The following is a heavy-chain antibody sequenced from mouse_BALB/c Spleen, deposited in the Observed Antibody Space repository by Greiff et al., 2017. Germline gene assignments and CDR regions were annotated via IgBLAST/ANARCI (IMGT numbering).Heavy chain of an antibody. D-gene: IGHD2-3*01. CDR3: ARDRDGYLDY. CDR2: INSNGGST. V-gene: IGHV5-6-3*01. J-gene: IGHJ2*01. CDR1: GFTFSSYG. Sequence: EVQRVESGGGLVQPGGSLKLSCAASGFTFSSYGMSWVRQTPDKRLELVATINSNGGSTYYPDSVKGRFTITRDNAKNTLYLQMSSLKSEDTAMYYCARDRDGYLDYWGQGTTLTVSS.